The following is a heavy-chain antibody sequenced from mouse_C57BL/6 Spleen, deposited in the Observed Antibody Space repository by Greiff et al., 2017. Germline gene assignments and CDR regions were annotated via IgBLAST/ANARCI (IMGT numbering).Heavy chain of an antibody. D-gene: IGHD2-5*01. CDR2: IYPSDSET. CDR1: GYTFTSYW. V-gene: IGHV1-61*01. J-gene: IGHJ4*01. Sequence: QVQLQQPGAELVRPGSSVKLSCKASGYTFTSYWMDWVKQRPGQGLEWIGNIYPSDSETHYNQKFKDKATLTVDKSSSTAYMQLSSLTSEDSAVYYCARGDRNYLYAMDYWGQGTSVTVSS. CDR3: ARGDRNYLYAMDY.